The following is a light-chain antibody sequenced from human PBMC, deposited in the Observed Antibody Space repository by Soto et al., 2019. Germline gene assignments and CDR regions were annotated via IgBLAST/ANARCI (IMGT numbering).Light chain of an antibody. CDR3: QQYHVWPKWT. V-gene: IGKV3D-15*01. Sequence: EVVLTQSPATLSVSPGEGATLSCRASESVSISLVWYQHKPGQPPRLLIHGASTRASGVPPRFSGSGSGTDFSLTISSLQSEDYAVYFCQQYHVWPKWTFGQGTKVEI. J-gene: IGKJ1*01. CDR2: GAS. CDR1: ESVSIS.